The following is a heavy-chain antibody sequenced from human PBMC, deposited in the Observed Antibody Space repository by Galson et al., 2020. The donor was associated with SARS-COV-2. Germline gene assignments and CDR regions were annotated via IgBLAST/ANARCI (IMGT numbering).Heavy chain of an antibody. J-gene: IGHJ4*02. CDR1: GYTFTSYG. D-gene: IGHD3-10*01. V-gene: IGHV1-18*01. CDR3: ARDSVWFGELSEPFDY. Sequence: ASVKVSCKASGYTFTSYGISWVRQAPGQGLEWMGWISAYNGNTNYAQKLQGRVTMTTDTSTSTAYMELRSLRSDDTAVYYCARDSVWFGELSEPFDYWGQGTLVTVSS. CDR2: ISAYNGNT.